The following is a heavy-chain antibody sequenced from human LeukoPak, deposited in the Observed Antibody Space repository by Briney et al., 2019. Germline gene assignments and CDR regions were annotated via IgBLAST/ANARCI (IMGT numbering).Heavy chain of an antibody. CDR2: IYSGGST. D-gene: IGHD3-22*01. J-gene: IGHJ4*02. V-gene: IGHV3-66*01. Sequence: GGSLRLSCAASGFTVSSNYMNWVRQAPAKGLEWVSLIYSGGSTHYADSVKGRFTISRDNSKNTLYLQVNSLRAEDTAVYYCARGGDSSYYGDYWGQGTLVTVSS. CDR3: ARGGDSSYYGDY. CDR1: GFTVSSNY.